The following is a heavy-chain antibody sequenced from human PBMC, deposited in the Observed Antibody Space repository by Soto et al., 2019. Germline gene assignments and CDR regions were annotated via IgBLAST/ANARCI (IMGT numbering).Heavy chain of an antibody. V-gene: IGHV4-31*03. CDR3: ARDGDGYRAFAF. Sequence: QVQLQESGPGLVKPSQTLSLTCSLSGGSISSGGYSWSWIRQHPGKGLEWIGYIFYSGRTFYNPYLKSRVTMSIDASKNQFSLNLNSVTAADTAVYYCARDGDGYRAFAFWGQGTLVTVSS. D-gene: IGHD5-12*01. CDR1: GGSISSGGYS. CDR2: IFYSGRT. J-gene: IGHJ4*02.